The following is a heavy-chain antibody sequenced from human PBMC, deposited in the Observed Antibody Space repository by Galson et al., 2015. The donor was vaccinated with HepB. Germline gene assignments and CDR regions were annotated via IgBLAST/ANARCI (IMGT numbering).Heavy chain of an antibody. D-gene: IGHD2-21*01. Sequence: SVKVSCKASGYTFTSYAVHWVRQAPGQSLEWMGWINAGNGNTKYSQKFQGRVTIIRDTSASTTYMELSSLRSEDTAVYYCVRRCGGDCYVLDSSYWYFDVWGRGTLVTVSS. CDR1: GYTFTSYA. J-gene: IGHJ2*01. V-gene: IGHV1-3*01. CDR2: INAGNGNT. CDR3: VRRCGGDCYVLDSSYWYFDV.